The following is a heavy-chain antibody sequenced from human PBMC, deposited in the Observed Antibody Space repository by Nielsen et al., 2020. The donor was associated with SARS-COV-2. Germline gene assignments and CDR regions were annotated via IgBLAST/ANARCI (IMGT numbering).Heavy chain of an antibody. V-gene: IGHV1-18*01. Sequence: ASVKVSCKASGYTFTSYAMHWVRQAPGQRLEWMGWISAYNGNTNYAQKLQGRVTMTTDTSTSTAYMELRSLRSDDTAVYYCARIQGYYYGSGSYYNPPNGWFDPWGQGTLVTVSS. CDR2: ISAYNGNT. J-gene: IGHJ5*02. CDR1: GYTFTSYA. CDR3: ARIQGYYYGSGSYYNPPNGWFDP. D-gene: IGHD3-10*01.